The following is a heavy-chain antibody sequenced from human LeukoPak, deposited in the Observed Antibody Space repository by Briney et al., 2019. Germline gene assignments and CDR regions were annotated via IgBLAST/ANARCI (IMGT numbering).Heavy chain of an antibody. J-gene: IGHJ4*02. V-gene: IGHV3-9*01. Sequence: GGSLRLSCAASGFTFDDYAMHWVRQAPGKGLEWVSGISWNSGSIGYADSVKGRFTISRDNSKTTLYLQMNSLRAEDTAVYYCGKGINYYDNHGYFKDWGQGTLVTVSS. CDR3: GKGINYYDNHGYFKD. CDR2: ISWNSGSI. CDR1: GFTFDDYA. D-gene: IGHD3-22*01.